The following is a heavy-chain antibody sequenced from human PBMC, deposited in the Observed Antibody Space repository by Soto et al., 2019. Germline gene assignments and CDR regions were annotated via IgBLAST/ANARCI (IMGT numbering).Heavy chain of an antibody. J-gene: IGHJ5*02. Sequence: SGPTLVNPTQTLTLTCTFSGFSLSTSGVGVGWIRQPPGKALEWLALISWNDDKRYSPSLKSRLTITKNTSKNQVVLTMTNMDPGGTATDHCAQRPSWGVGDSNSWFDPWGQGTLVTVSS. CDR2: ISWNDDK. V-gene: IGHV2-5*01. D-gene: IGHD3-16*01. CDR1: GFSLSTSGVG. CDR3: AQRPSWGVGDSNSWFDP.